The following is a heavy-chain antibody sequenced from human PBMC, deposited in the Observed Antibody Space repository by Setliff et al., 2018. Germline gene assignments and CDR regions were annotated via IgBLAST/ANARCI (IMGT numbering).Heavy chain of an antibody. CDR1: GFTFSSYS. CDR3: ARATPPNYYDSSGYYDRDAFDI. V-gene: IGHV3-48*04. CDR2: ISSSSSTI. D-gene: IGHD3-22*01. Sequence: PGGSLRLSCAASGFTFSSYSINWVRQAPGKGLEWISYISSSSSTIYYAGSVKGRFTISRDNAKNSLYLQMNSLRAEDTAVYYCARATPPNYYDSSGYYDRDAFDIWGQGTMVTVSS. J-gene: IGHJ3*02.